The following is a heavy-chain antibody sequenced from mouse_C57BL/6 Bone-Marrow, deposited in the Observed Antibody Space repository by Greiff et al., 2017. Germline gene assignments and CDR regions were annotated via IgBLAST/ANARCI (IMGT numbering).Heavy chain of an antibody. CDR2: IDPETGGT. CDR1: GYTFTDSE. Sequence: VQLQQSGAELVRPGASVTMSCKASGYTFTDSEMHWVKQTPVHGLEWLGAIDPETGGTAYNQKFKGKAILTADKSSSTAYMELLSLTAEDAAVYYCTETAQGGRPGFAYWGQGTLVTVSA. J-gene: IGHJ3*01. D-gene: IGHD3-2*02. V-gene: IGHV1-15*01. CDR3: TETAQGGRPGFAY.